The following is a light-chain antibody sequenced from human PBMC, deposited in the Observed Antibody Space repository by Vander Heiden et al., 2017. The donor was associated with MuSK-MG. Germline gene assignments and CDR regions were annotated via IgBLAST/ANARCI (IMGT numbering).Light chain of an antibody. V-gene: IGKV4-1*01. CDR3: QQYYSTSWT. CDR1: QSVLYSSNNKNY. Sequence: DIVMTQSPDSLAVSLGERATIKCKSSQSVLYSSNNKNYLAWYQQKPGQPPKLLIYWASTRESGVPDRFSGSGSGTDFTLTISSLQAEDVAVYYCQQYYSTSWTFGQGTKVESK. CDR2: WAS. J-gene: IGKJ1*01.